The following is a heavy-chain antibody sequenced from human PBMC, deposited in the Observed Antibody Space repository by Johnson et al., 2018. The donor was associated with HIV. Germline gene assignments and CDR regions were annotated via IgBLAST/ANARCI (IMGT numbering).Heavy chain of an antibody. V-gene: IGHV3-30*19. CDR3: AREGHSSTPRCAFDI. J-gene: IGHJ3*02. CDR2: ISYDGSNK. D-gene: IGHD6-13*01. CDR1: GFIFSSYG. Sequence: QVQLVESGGGVVQPGGSLRLSCAASGFIFSSYGMHWVRQAPGKGLEWVGLISYDGSNKYYTDSVKGRFTISRDNSKNTLYLQMNSLRPEDTAVYYCAREGHSSTPRCAFDIWGQGTMVTVSS.